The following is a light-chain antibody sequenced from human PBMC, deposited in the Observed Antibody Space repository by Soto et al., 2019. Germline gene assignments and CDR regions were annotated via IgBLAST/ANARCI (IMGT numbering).Light chain of an antibody. CDR3: QQYGRSTYT. V-gene: IGKV3-20*01. CDR1: QTVSSNH. Sequence: EIVLTQSPGSLSLSPRERATLSCRASQTVSSNHLAWYQQKPGQAPRLLIYGASRRATGIPERFSGSGSGTEFTLTISRLEPEDFAVYYCQQYGRSTYTFGQGTKVEIK. J-gene: IGKJ2*01. CDR2: GAS.